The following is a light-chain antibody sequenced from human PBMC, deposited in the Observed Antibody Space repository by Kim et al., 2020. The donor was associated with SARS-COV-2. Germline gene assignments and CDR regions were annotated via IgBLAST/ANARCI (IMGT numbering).Light chain of an antibody. CDR2: DVS. Sequence: QSALTQPASVSGSPGQSITISCTGTSRDIGSYDYVSWYQQHPGKAPKLMIYDVSNRPSGVSNRFSGSTSGNTASLTISGLRAEDEADYYCSSYTSSSTLVFGGGTQLTVL. J-gene: IGLJ2*01. CDR1: SRDIGSYDY. CDR3: SSYTSSSTLV. V-gene: IGLV2-14*03.